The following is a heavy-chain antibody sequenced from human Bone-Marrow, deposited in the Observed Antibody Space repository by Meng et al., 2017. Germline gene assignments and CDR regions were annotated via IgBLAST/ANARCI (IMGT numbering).Heavy chain of an antibody. CDR3: TRDFDSGYGL. J-gene: IGHJ4*02. D-gene: IGHD5-12*01. Sequence: EGQLVGSGGGLVQPGGSLRLSCAASGFTFSSHWMHWVRQAPGKGLEWVSRINPDGSSTAYADSVKGRFTISRDNAKNTLYLQLNSLRGEDTAVYYCTRDFDSGYGLWGQGTLVTVSS. V-gene: IGHV3-74*01. CDR2: INPDGSST. CDR1: GFTFSSHW.